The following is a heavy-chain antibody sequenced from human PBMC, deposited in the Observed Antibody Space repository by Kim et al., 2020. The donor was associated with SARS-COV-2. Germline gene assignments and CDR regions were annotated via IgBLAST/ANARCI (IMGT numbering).Heavy chain of an antibody. V-gene: IGHV3-33*06. Sequence: GGSLRLSCAASGFTFSSYGMHWVRQAPGKGLEWVAVIWYDGSNKYYAYSVKGRFTISRDNSKNTLFLQMNSLTGEDTAVYYCAKDARYMYGYSAAVDHWGQGTLVTVSS. J-gene: IGHJ4*02. CDR1: GFTFSSYG. CDR3: AKDARYMYGYSAAVDH. CDR2: IWYDGSNK. D-gene: IGHD5-18*01.